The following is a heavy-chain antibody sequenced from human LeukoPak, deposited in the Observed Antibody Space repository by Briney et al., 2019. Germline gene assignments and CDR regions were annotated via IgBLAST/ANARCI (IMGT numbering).Heavy chain of an antibody. CDR2: INHSGAT. Sequence: KPSETLSLTCAVYGGSFSDYYWTWIRQSPGKGLEWIGEINHSGATDCNPSLKSRVTISVDTSKNQFSLKVRSVTAADTAVYYCARRVRGVIMSFYYYNGMDVWGQGTTVTVSS. J-gene: IGHJ6*02. V-gene: IGHV4-34*01. D-gene: IGHD3-10*01. CDR1: GGSFSDYY. CDR3: ARRVRGVIMSFYYYNGMDV.